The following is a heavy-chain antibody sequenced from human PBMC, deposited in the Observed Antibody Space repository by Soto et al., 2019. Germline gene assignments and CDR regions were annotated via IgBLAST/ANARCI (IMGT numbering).Heavy chain of an antibody. D-gene: IGHD3-16*02. CDR2: ILPNSGVT. J-gene: IGHJ4*02. CDR1: GYSFTDFY. V-gene: IGHV1-2*02. CDR3: ARLMITFRGVFDDS. Sequence: ASVKVSCKXSGYSFTDFYVHWLRQAPGQGLEWMGCILPNSGVTKYADNFQGRVTMTRDTSIDTAYMDLSSLTSDDTAVYYCARLMITFRGVFDDSWGQGTLVTVSS.